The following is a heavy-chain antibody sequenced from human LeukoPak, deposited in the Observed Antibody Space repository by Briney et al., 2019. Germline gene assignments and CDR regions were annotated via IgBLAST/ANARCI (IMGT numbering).Heavy chain of an antibody. CDR3: ARVLATVTTGGMDV. J-gene: IGHJ6*04. V-gene: IGHV4-61*01. D-gene: IGHD4-17*01. CDR1: GGSVSSGSCY. Sequence: KPSETPSLTCTVSGGSVSSGSCYWSWIRQPPREGLEWVGYIYYSGSTNYNPSLKSRVTISVDTSKNQFSLKLSSVTAADTAVYYCARVLATVTTGGMDVWGKGTTVTVSS. CDR2: IYYSGST.